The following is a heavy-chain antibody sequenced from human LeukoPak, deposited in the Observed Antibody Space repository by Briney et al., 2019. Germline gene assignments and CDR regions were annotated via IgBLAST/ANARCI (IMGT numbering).Heavy chain of an antibody. J-gene: IGHJ5*02. CDR2: IYYSGNT. V-gene: IGHV4-59*01. CDR1: GGSISSYY. CDR3: ATGDTPLRLFGS. Sequence: SETLSLTCTVSGGSISSYYWSWMRQPPGKGLEWMGHIYYSGNTNYNPSLKSRVNISVDTSKNQFSLKLSSVTAADTAVYYCATGDTPLRLFGSWGQGTLVTVSS. D-gene: IGHD4-17*01.